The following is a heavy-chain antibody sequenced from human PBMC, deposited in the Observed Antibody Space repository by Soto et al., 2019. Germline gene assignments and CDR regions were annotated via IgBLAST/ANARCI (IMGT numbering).Heavy chain of an antibody. CDR1: GFPSSTDS. CDR2: ISSSSSTI. V-gene: IGHV3-48*01. Sequence: GGYLILSCASSGFPSSTDSMNCGRQVPGKGLEWVSYISSSSSTIFYTDSVKGRFTVSRDNAKNSLYLQMNSLRAEDTAVYYCARDQGYSHYWGQGTLVTVSS. D-gene: IGHD5-18*01. CDR3: ARDQGYSHY. J-gene: IGHJ4*02.